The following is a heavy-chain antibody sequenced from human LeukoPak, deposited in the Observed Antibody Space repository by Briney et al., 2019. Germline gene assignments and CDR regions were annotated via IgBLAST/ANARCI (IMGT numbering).Heavy chain of an antibody. CDR3: ARYGMGATPLFDY. D-gene: IGHD1-26*01. CDR1: GGSISSGGYY. Sequence: SQTLSLTCTVSGGSISSGGYYWSWIRQPPGKGLEWIGYIYHSGSTCYNPSLKSRVTISVDRSKNQFSLKLSSVTAADTAVYYCARYGMGATPLFDYWGQGTLVTVS. V-gene: IGHV4-30-2*01. J-gene: IGHJ4*02. CDR2: IYHSGST.